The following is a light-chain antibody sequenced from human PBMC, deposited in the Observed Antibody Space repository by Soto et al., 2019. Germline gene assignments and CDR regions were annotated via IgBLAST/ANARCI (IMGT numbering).Light chain of an antibody. CDR1: QSISSW. Sequence: DIQMTQSPSTLSASVGDRVTITCRASQSISSWLAWHQQKPGQVPKLLISKASSLESGVPSRFSGSGSGTEFTLTISSLQPDDSATYYCQQYNSYRAFGQGTKVDI. CDR2: KAS. CDR3: QQYNSYRA. J-gene: IGKJ1*01. V-gene: IGKV1-5*03.